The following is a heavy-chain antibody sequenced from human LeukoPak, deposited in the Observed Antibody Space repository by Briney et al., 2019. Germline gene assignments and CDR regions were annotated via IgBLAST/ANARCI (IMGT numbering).Heavy chain of an antibody. Sequence: PGGSLRLSCAASGFTFSSYSMNWVRQAPGKGLEWVSHISSSSSTIYYADSVKGRFTISRDNAKNSLYLQMNSLRAEDTAVYYCARDGGPITMVRGVTPNQFDYWGQGTLVTVSS. J-gene: IGHJ4*02. CDR1: GFTFSSYS. CDR2: ISSSSSTI. D-gene: IGHD3-10*01. V-gene: IGHV3-48*01. CDR3: ARDGGPITMVRGVTPNQFDY.